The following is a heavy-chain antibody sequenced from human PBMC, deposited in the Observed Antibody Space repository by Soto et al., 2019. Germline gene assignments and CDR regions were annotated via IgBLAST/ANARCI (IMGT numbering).Heavy chain of an antibody. CDR3: AKQRGREGSAWFFDW. J-gene: IGHJ4*02. Sequence: GESLKISCKTSGYTFTDYWIGWVRQMPGKGLEWMGIIYPDDSDTRYSPSFRDQVTISADKSTNTAYLQWSYLQDSDTAMYYCAKQRGREGSAWFFDWWGQGTLVTVSS. D-gene: IGHD6-13*01. CDR2: IYPDDSDT. V-gene: IGHV5-51*01. CDR1: GYTFTDYW.